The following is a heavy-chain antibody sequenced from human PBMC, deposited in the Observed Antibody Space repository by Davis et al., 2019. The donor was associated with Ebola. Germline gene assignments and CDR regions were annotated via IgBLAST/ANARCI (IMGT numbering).Heavy chain of an antibody. CDR1: GFIFSSYV. Sequence: GESLKISCAASGFIFSSYVMSWVRQAPGKGLEWVSTLGTSADTYYADSVKGRFTISRDNSKNTLYLQMNSLRAEDTAVYYCARDNVDTATYYGMDVWGQGTTVTVSS. D-gene: IGHD5-18*01. CDR3: ARDNVDTATYYGMDV. J-gene: IGHJ6*02. CDR2: LGTSADT. V-gene: IGHV3-23*01.